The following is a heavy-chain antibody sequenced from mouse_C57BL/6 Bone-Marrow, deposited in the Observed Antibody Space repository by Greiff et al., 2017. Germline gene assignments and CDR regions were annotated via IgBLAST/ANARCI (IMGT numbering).Heavy chain of an antibody. CDR3: ARQSLFYGSSYWYFDV. D-gene: IGHD1-1*01. J-gene: IGHJ1*03. Sequence: DVKLVESGGGLVQPGGSLKLSCAASGFTFSDYYMYWVRQTPEKRLEWFAYISNGGGSTYYPDTVKGRFTISRDNAKNTLYLQMSRLKSEDTAMYCCARQSLFYGSSYWYFDVWGTGTTVTVSS. V-gene: IGHV5-12*01. CDR1: GFTFSDYY. CDR2: ISNGGGST.